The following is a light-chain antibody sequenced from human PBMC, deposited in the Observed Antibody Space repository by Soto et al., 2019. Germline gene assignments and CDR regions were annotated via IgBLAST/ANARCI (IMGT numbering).Light chain of an antibody. V-gene: IGKV1-5*03. CDR1: QSISSW. CDR2: KAS. J-gene: IGKJ1*01. CDR3: QQYNNWPWT. Sequence: DIQMTQSPSTLSGSVGDRVTITCRASQSISSWLAWYQQKPGKAPKLLIYKASSLESGVPSRFSGSGSGTEFTLTISTLQSEDFAVYYCQQYNNWPWTFGQGTKVDI.